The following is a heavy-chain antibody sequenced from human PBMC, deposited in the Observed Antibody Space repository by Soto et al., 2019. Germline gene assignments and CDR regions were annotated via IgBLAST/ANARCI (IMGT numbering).Heavy chain of an antibody. J-gene: IGHJ6*02. Sequence: GASVMVSCKASGYTFTSYGISWVRQAPGQGLEWMRWISAYNGNTNYAQKLQGRVTMTTDTSTSTANMEPRSLRSEDTAVYYCARDLDFSGGSCYSEYYYGMDVWGQGTTVTVSS. CDR1: GYTFTSYG. CDR2: ISAYNGNT. D-gene: IGHD2-15*01. CDR3: ARDLDFSGGSCYSEYYYGMDV. V-gene: IGHV1-18*01.